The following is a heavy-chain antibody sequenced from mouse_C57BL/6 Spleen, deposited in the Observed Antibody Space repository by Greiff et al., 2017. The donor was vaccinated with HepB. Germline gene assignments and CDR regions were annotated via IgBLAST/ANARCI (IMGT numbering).Heavy chain of an antibody. Sequence: QVQLKQSGAELVRPGASVTLSCKASGYTFTDYELHWVKQTPVHGLEWIGAIDPETGGTAYNQKFKGKAILTAAKSSSTAYMELRSLTSEDSAVYYCTRSPWFAYWGQGTLVTVSA. J-gene: IGHJ3*01. CDR2: IDPETGGT. CDR1: GYTFTDYE. CDR3: TRSPWFAY. V-gene: IGHV1-15*01.